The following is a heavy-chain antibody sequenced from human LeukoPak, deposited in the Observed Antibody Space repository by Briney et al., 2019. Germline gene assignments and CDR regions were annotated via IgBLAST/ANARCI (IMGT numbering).Heavy chain of an antibody. J-gene: IGHJ6*03. D-gene: IGHD4-17*01. V-gene: IGHV4-34*01. CDR3: ARRRGGDYGMYYYYYMDV. CDR1: GGSFSGYY. CDR2: INHSGST. Sequence: PSETLSLTCAVYGGSFSGYYWSWIRQPPGKGLEWIGEINHSGSTNYNPSLKSRVTISVDTSKKQFSLKLSSVTAADTAVYYCARRRGGDYGMYYYYYMDVWGKGTTVTVSS.